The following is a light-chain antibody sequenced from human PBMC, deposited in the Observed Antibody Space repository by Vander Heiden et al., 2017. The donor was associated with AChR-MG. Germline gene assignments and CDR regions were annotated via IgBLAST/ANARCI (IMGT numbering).Light chain of an antibody. V-gene: IGKV1-5*03. CDR3: QQGDDYPLT. CDR1: QSIGDW. Sequence: DIRMTQSPSTLAASVGDRVTITCRASQSIGDWLAWYQQEPGKAPKVLIYKASSLESGVPSRFSGSGSGTEFALTISSLQPDDFATYYCQQGDDYPLTFGGGTKVEIK. CDR2: KAS. J-gene: IGKJ4*01.